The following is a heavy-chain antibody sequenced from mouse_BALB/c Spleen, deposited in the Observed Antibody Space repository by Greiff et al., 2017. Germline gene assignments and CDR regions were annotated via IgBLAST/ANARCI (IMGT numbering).Heavy chain of an antibody. D-gene: IGHD1-1*01. J-gene: IGHJ2*01. CDR3: ARYLRSFDY. V-gene: IGHV1S126*01. CDR2: IDPSDSET. CDR1: GYSFTSYW. Sequence: VQLQESGPQLVRPGASVKISCKASGYSFTSYWMHWVKQRPGQGLEWIGMIDPSDSETRLNQKFKDKATLTVDKSSSTAYMQLSSPTSEDSAVYYCARYLRSFDYWGQGTTLTVSS.